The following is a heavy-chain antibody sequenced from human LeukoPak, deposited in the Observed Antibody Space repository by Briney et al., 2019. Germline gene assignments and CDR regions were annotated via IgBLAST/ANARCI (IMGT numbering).Heavy chain of an antibody. J-gene: IGHJ4*02. CDR1: GYTFIDYY. V-gene: IGHV1-2*02. CDR3: ARVAMSGIGSDDF. Sequence: ASVKVSCKASGYTFIDYYMHWVRQAPGQGLEWMGWINPNSGGTNYAQNFQGRVTMTRDTSISTAYMELSSLKSDDTAVYYCARVAMSGIGSDDFWGQGTLVTASS. CDR2: INPNSGGT. D-gene: IGHD1-26*01.